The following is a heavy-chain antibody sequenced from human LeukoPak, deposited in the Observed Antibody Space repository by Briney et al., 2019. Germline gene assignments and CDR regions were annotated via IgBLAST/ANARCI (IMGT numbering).Heavy chain of an antibody. CDR2: IFTTGST. CDR1: GGSINGGSYY. J-gene: IGHJ4*02. D-gene: IGHD3-22*01. CDR3: ARTPDTSGYFYDY. Sequence: MPSETLSLTCSVSGGSINGGSYYWSWIRQPAGKPLEWIGHIFTTGSTSHNPSLRTRVTISEDSSKDQFSLNLKSVTAADTAVYYCARTPDTSGYFYDYWGQGTLVTVSS. V-gene: IGHV4-61*09.